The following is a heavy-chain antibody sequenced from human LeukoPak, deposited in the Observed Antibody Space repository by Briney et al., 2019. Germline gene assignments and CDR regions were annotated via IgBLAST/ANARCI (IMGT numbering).Heavy chain of an antibody. CDR1: GFTFSTFD. CDR2: ISYDGSNK. Sequence: PGGSLRLSCAASGFTFSTFDMHWVRQAPGKGLEWVATISYDGSNKYYLDSVKGRFTISRDNSKSTLYLQMNSLRAEDTAVYYCVKDHYDGSGTYYPCWFDPWGQGTLVTVSS. V-gene: IGHV3-30*18. J-gene: IGHJ5*02. D-gene: IGHD3-10*01. CDR3: VKDHYDGSGTYYPCWFDP.